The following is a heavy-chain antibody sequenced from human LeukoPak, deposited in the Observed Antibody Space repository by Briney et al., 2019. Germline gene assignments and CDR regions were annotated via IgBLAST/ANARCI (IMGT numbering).Heavy chain of an antibody. CDR3: VRDGDAYNFDY. CDR2: VKFDGSYT. V-gene: IGHV3-74*01. Sequence: PGGSLRLSCAASGFTFSSSWLHWVRQAPGKGLVWVSRVKFDGSYTNYVDSVKGRFTISRDNAKNTLYLQMNSLRLEDTGIYYCVRDGDAYNFDYWGQGTLVTVSS. D-gene: IGHD5-24*01. CDR1: GFTFSSSW. J-gene: IGHJ4*02.